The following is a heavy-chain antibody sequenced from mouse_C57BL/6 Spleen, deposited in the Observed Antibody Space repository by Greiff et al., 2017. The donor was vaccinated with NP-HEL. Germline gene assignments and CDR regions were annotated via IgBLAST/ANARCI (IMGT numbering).Heavy chain of an antibody. CDR2: IYPSDSET. Sequence: QVHVKQPGAELVRPGSSVKLSCKASGYTFTSYWMDWVKQRPGQGLEWIGNIYPSDSETHYNQKFKDKATLTVDTSSSTAYMQLSSLTSEDSAVYFCARRTVEAPFDYWGQGTTLTVSS. CDR3: ARRTVEAPFDY. J-gene: IGHJ2*01. V-gene: IGHV1-61*01. D-gene: IGHD1-1*01. CDR1: GYTFTSYW.